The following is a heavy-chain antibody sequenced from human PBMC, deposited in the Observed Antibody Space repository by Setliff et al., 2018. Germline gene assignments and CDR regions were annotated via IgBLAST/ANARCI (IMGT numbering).Heavy chain of an antibody. J-gene: IGHJ6*03. CDR3: ARSPRPPTSLDYVDV. D-gene: IGHD2-2*01. V-gene: IGHV4-38-2*02. CDR2: IYHGGKT. CDR1: GASINSLSW. Sequence: SETLSLTCTVSGASINSLSWWSWVRQPPGKGLEWIGRIYHGGKTYYNTSLESRLTISVDTSKNQFSLKLRSVTAADTAVYYCARSPRPPTSLDYVDVWGDGTMVTVSS.